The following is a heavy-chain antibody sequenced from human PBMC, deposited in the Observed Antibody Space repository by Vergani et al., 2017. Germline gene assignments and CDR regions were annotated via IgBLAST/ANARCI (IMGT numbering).Heavy chain of an antibody. J-gene: IGHJ6*02. D-gene: IGHD5/OR15-5a*01. CDR2: ISGSGGST. CDR1: GFTFNHYA. V-gene: IGHV3-23*01. Sequence: EVQLLESGGDLVQPGGSLRLSCAASGFTFNHYAMNWVRQAPGKGLEWVSGISGSGGSTYYAGPVKGRFTISRDSSKNTLYLQINSLSAGDTAVYYCAQANPLILVYVYLYYYHAMDVWGQGTTVTVSS. CDR3: AQANPLILVYVYLYYYHAMDV.